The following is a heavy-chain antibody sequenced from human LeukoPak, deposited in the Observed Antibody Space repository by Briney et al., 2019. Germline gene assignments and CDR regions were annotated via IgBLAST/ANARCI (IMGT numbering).Heavy chain of an antibody. D-gene: IGHD2-2*01. CDR2: ISSSSSYI. V-gene: IGHV3-21*01. Sequence: GGSLRLSCAASGFTFSSYSMNWVRQAPGKGLEWVSSISSSSSYIYYADSVKGRFTISRDNARNSLYLQMNSLRAEDTAVYYCARGGLGYCSSTSCYPVDYWGQGTLVTVSS. CDR1: GFTFSSYS. CDR3: ARGGLGYCSSTSCYPVDY. J-gene: IGHJ4*02.